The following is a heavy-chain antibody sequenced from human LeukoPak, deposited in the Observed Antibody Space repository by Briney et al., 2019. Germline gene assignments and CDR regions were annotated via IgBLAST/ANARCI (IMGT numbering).Heavy chain of an antibody. Sequence: GVSVQVPYKACGYTFNRCYMLWVGQPSGQGLEWMGWINPKSGHKKYAQKFQGRVTMTRDTSMSTDYIELSSLRSDDTAVYYCARYGCDFLSGYYYYLHLWRQGT. CDR1: GYTFNRCY. J-gene: IGHJ1*01. CDR2: INPKSGHK. CDR3: ARYGCDFLSGYYYYLHL. V-gene: IGHV1-2*02. D-gene: IGHD3-3*01.